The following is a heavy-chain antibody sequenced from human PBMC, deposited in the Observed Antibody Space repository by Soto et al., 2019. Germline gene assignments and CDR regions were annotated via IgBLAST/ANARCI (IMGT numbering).Heavy chain of an antibody. Sequence: ASVKVSCKASGYTFTSYDINWVRQATGQGLEWMGWMNPNSGNTGYAQKFQGRVTMTRNNSISTAYMELSSLRSEDTAVYYCARSLPQGLLGVYYAFDIWGQGTMVTVSS. CDR3: ARSLPQGLLGVYYAFDI. J-gene: IGHJ3*02. V-gene: IGHV1-8*01. CDR2: MNPNSGNT. D-gene: IGHD3-22*01. CDR1: GYTFTSYD.